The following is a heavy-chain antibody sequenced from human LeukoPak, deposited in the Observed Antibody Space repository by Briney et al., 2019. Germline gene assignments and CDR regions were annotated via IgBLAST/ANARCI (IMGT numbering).Heavy chain of an antibody. CDR3: AKEGSGYYYVDY. CDR1: GFTFSSYG. V-gene: IGHV3-30*18. J-gene: IGHJ4*02. D-gene: IGHD3-22*01. Sequence: GGSLRLSCAASGFTFSSYGMHWVRQAPGKGLEWVAVISYDGSNKYYADSVKGRFTISRDNSKNTLYLQMNSLRAEDTAVYYCAKEGSGYYYVDYWGQGTLVTVSS. CDR2: ISYDGSNK.